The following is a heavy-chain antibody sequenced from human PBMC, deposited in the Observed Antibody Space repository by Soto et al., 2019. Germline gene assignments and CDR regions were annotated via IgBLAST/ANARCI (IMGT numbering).Heavy chain of an antibody. CDR1: RYTFTSYD. J-gene: IGHJ5*02. V-gene: IGHV1-2*02. Sequence: ASVKVSCKASRYTFTSYDIFWVRQSPGQGLEWMGWIKTDSGDTHYAQNFQGRVTMTRDTSISTAYMELNNLLSDDTAVYYCARGRIIYLNAIIFDPWGQGTLVTVSS. CDR2: IKTDSGDT. CDR3: ARGRIIYLNAIIFDP. D-gene: IGHD1-26*01.